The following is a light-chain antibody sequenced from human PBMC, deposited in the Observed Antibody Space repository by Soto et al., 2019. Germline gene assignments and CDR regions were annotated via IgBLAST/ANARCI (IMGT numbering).Light chain of an antibody. Sequence: DIQMTQSPSSLSASVGDRVTITCRASQSISNYLNWYQQKPGKAPKLLIYAASSMQSGVPSRFSGSGSETDFTLTISSLQPDDSATYYCQQSFSPLWTFGQGTQGEV. CDR1: QSISNY. CDR3: QQSFSPLWT. J-gene: IGKJ1*01. CDR2: AAS. V-gene: IGKV1-39*01.